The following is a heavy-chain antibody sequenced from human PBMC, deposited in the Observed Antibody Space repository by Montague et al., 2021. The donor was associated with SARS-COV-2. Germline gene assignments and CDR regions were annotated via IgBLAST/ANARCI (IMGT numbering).Heavy chain of an antibody. D-gene: IGHD3-10*01. V-gene: IGHV4-30-4*01. J-gene: IGHJ4*02. CDR2: MRLSGDS. Sequence: SETLSLTCTVSGDAIISGDYYWTWVRQPPGKGLEWIGYMRLSGDSYYNPSLKGRVSISIDTTKNQFSLKLNSVTAADTAVYYCARDRGLGVAENFDXWGQGTLVTVSS. CDR1: GDAIISGDYY. CDR3: ARDRGLGVAENFDX.